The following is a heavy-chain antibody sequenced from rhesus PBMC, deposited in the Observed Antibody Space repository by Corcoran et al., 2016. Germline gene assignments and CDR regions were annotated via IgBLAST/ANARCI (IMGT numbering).Heavy chain of an antibody. Sequence: QLQLQESGPGLVTPSETLSLTCAVSGGSISSNYWSWIRPPPGKGLEWIGRIAGSSGSTYYNPPLKIRVTSSTDTSKNQGSRKLSSVTAADKAVYYCSRAGTYWGDYYVYWGQGVLVTVSS. CDR2: IAGSSGST. CDR1: GGSISSNY. V-gene: IGHV4-173*01. J-gene: IGHJ4*01. D-gene: IGHD3-34*01. CDR3: SRAGTYWGDYYVY.